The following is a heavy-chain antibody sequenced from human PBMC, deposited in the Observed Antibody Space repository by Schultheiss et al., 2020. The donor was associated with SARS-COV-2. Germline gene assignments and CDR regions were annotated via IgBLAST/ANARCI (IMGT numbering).Heavy chain of an antibody. Sequence: GESLKISCAASGFTFSSYAMSWVRQAPGKGLEWISYISSSRSYTNHADSVKGRFTISRDNAKNSLYLQMNSLRAEDTAVYYCAREYMGARRGGWFDPWGQGTLVTVSS. CDR3: AREYMGARRGGWFDP. V-gene: IGHV3-21*05. J-gene: IGHJ5*02. D-gene: IGHD1-26*01. CDR2: ISSSRSYT. CDR1: GFTFSSYA.